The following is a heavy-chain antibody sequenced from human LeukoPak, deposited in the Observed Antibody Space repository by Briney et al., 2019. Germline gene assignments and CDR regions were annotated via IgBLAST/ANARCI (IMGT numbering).Heavy chain of an antibody. V-gene: IGHV3-23*01. D-gene: IGHD5-12*01. CDR2: ISGSGGST. Sequence: PGGSLRLSCAASGFTFSSYAMSWVRQAPGKGLEWVSAISGSGGSTYYADSVKGRFTISRDNSKNTLYLQMNSLRAEDTAVYYCAKGKYSGYVRPHYFDYWGQGTLVTVSS. CDR1: GFTFSSYA. CDR3: AKGKYSGYVRPHYFDY. J-gene: IGHJ4*02.